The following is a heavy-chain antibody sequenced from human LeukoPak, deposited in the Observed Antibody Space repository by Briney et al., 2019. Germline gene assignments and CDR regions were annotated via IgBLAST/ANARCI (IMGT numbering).Heavy chain of an antibody. D-gene: IGHD3-22*01. CDR1: GFTFSSYA. CDR3: AKLGGKYYYDSSGRTGAFDI. V-gene: IGHV3-23*01. J-gene: IGHJ3*02. CDR2: ISGSGGST. Sequence: PGGSLRLSCAASGFTFSSYAMSWVRQAPGKGLEWVSAISGSGGSTYYADSVKGRFTISRDNSKNTVYMQMNSLRAEDTAVYYCAKLGGKYYYDSSGRTGAFDIWGQGTMVTVSS.